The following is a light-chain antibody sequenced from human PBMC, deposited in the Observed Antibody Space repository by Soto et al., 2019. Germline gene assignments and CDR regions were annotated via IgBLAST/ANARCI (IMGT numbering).Light chain of an antibody. CDR1: QTISSW. CDR3: QHYNSYSEA. V-gene: IGKV1-5*03. CDR2: KAS. Sequence: DIQMTQSPSTLSGSVGDRVTITCRASQTISSWLAWYQQKPGKAPKILIYKASTLKSGVPSRFRGIGSGTECTLPISRLQPDDFETYYCQHYNSYSEAFGQGTKVDIK. J-gene: IGKJ1*01.